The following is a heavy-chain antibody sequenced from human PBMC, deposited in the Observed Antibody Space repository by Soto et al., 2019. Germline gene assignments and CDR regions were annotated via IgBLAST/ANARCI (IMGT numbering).Heavy chain of an antibody. CDR3: ARMGPSSSWYTALNWFDP. CDR2: INHSGST. D-gene: IGHD6-13*01. Sequence: PSEALSVTCAVYGGSFSGYYWSWIRQPPGKGLEWIGEINHSGSTNYNPSLKSRVTISVDTSKNQFSLKLSSVTAADTAVYYCARMGPSSSWYTALNWFDPWGQGTLVTVSS. J-gene: IGHJ5*02. V-gene: IGHV4-34*01. CDR1: GGSFSGYY.